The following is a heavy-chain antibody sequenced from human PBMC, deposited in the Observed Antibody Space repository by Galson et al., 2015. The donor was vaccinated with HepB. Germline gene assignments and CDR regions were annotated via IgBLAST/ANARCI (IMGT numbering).Heavy chain of an antibody. CDR3: ARERVGGDFDH. D-gene: IGHD2-2*01. CDR2: INSRGST. CDR1: GGALSSYL. Sequence: ETLSLTCTVSGGALSSYLWTWIRQPPGKGLEWVGYINSRGSTDYNPSLKSRVSISVDTSKKQFSLRLSSVTAADTAVYYCARERVGGDFDHWGQGTPVTVSP. J-gene: IGHJ4*02. V-gene: IGHV4-59*12.